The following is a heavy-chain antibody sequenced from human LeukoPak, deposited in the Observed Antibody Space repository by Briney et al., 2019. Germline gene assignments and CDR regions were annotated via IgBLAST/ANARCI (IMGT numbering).Heavy chain of an antibody. V-gene: IGHV6-1*01. J-gene: IGHJ3*02. CDR2: TYYRSKWYY. CDR3: ARSSRVGGTGSAFDI. Sequence: SQTLSLTCAISGDSVSSNSAAWNWIGQSPSRGLEWLGKTYYRSKWYYDYAVSVKSRITINPDTSENKFSLQLNSVTSEDTAVYYCARSSRVGGTGSAFDIWGQGTMVTVSS. D-gene: IGHD1-26*01. CDR1: GDSVSSNSAA.